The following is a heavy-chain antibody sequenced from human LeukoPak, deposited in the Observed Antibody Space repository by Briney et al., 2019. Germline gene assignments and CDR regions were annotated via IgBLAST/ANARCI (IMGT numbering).Heavy chain of an antibody. CDR1: GFTFSSYS. CDR2: ISSSSSYI. V-gene: IGHV3-21*01. Sequence: GGSLRLSCAASGFTFSSYSMNWVRQAPGKGLEWVSSISSSSSYIYYADSVKGRFTISRDNAKNSLYLQMNSLRAEDTAVYYCAREATDFYFDYWGQGTLVTVSS. J-gene: IGHJ4*02. D-gene: IGHD1-26*01. CDR3: AREATDFYFDY.